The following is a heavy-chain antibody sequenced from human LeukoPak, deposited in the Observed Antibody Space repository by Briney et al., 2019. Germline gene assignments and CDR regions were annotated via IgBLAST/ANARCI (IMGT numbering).Heavy chain of an antibody. V-gene: IGHV3-7*01. CDR3: ARDKMTSRPRVYSWFDP. Sequence: PGGSLRLSCGASEFSFSNSWMTWVRQGPGKGLEWVANIKEDGSEKYYADSVKGRFVISRDNAKNLLYLQMNGLRAEDTALYYCARDKMTSRPRVYSWFDPWGQGTLVIVSS. CDR2: IKEDGSEK. D-gene: IGHD6-6*01. CDR1: EFSFSNSW. J-gene: IGHJ5*02.